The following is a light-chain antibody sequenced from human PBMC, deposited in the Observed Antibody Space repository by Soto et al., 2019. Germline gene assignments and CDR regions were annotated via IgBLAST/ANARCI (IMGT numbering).Light chain of an antibody. J-gene: IGKJ1*01. Sequence: EIVLTQSPGTLSLSPGERGTLSCRASQSISSSYLAWHQQKPGQAPRLLIYGASRRATGIADRFSGSGSGTDFTLTISRLDPEDFAVYYCQQYGGSPWTFGQGTKVDIK. CDR2: GAS. CDR3: QQYGGSPWT. V-gene: IGKV3-20*01. CDR1: QSISSSY.